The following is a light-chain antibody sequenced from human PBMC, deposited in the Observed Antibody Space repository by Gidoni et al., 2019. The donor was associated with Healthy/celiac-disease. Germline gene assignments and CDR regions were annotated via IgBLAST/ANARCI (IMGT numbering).Light chain of an antibody. CDR3: QSYDSSLSVVV. Sequence: QSVLTQPPSVSGAPGQRVTISCTGSSPNIGAGYDVHWYQQLPGTAPKLLIYGTINRPSGVPDRFSGSKSGTSASLAITGLQAEDEADYYCQSYDSSLSVVVFGGGTKLTVL. CDR2: GTI. CDR1: SPNIGAGYD. J-gene: IGLJ2*01. V-gene: IGLV1-40*01.